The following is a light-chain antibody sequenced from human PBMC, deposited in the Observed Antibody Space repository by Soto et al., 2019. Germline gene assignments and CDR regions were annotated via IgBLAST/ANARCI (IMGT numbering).Light chain of an antibody. Sequence: QSALAQPSSVSGSPGQSITISCTGTSTDVGGYNYVSWYQHHSGKAPKLLIYEVNKRPSGVPDRFSGSKSGNTASLTVSGLQAEDEADYYCSSYAGSSNVFGTGTKVTVL. CDR3: SSYAGSSNV. J-gene: IGLJ1*01. CDR2: EVN. V-gene: IGLV2-8*01. CDR1: STDVGGYNY.